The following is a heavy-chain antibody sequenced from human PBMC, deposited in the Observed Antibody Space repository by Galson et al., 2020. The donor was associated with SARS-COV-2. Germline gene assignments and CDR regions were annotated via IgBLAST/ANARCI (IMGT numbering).Heavy chain of an antibody. Sequence: ASVKVSCKASGYTFTSYGISWVRQAPGQGLEWMGWISAYNGNTNYAQKLQGRVTMTTDTSTSTAYMELRSLRSDDTAVYYCARDRIVVVVAATDDYYYYGMDVWGQGTTVTVSS. J-gene: IGHJ6*02. CDR1: GYTFTSYG. D-gene: IGHD2-15*01. CDR2: ISAYNGNT. CDR3: ARDRIVVVVAATDDYYYYGMDV. V-gene: IGHV1-18*01.